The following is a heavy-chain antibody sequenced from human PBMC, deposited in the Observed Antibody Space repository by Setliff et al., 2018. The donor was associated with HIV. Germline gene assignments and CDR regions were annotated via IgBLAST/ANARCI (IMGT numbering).Heavy chain of an antibody. CDR1: GFTPNNYN. J-gene: IGHJ4*02. CDR2: ISSYIGTT. CDR3: ARGQWLDAALDS. D-gene: IGHD6-19*01. V-gene: IGHV3-48*01. Sequence: PGGSLRLSCAASGFTPNNYNMTWVRQAPGKGLEWVSYISSYIGTTSYADSVKGRFTISRDNAKKSLYLHMNSLRAEDTAVYYCARGQWLDAALDSWGQGTLVTVSS.